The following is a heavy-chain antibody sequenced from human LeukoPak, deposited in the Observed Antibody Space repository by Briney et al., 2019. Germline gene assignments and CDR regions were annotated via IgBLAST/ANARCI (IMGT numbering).Heavy chain of an antibody. V-gene: IGHV3-7*01. CDR2: IKQDRSEK. D-gene: IGHD6-19*01. Sequence: GGSLRLSCAASGFTFSSYWMSWVRQAPGKGLEWVANIKQDRSEKYYVDSVKGRFTISRDNAKNSLYLQMNSLRAEDTAVYYCARDGDSSGWYKGHDYWGQGTLVTVSS. CDR1: GFTFSSYW. J-gene: IGHJ4*02. CDR3: ARDGDSSGWYKGHDY.